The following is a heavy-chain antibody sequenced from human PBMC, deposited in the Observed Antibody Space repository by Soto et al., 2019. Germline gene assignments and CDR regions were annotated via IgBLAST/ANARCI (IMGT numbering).Heavy chain of an antibody. CDR2: ISFDGDNY. CDR3: AKATCSSTACYIDY. V-gene: IGHV3-30*18. Sequence: QVQLVESGGGVVQPGRSLKLSCAASGFSFNSYGMHWVRQAPGKGLEWVAVISFDGDNYYYEDSVKGRFTISRGNSKNRLYLQMISLRAEDTAVYYCAKATCSSTACYIDYWGQGTLVTVSS. CDR1: GFSFNSYG. D-gene: IGHD2-2*01. J-gene: IGHJ4*02.